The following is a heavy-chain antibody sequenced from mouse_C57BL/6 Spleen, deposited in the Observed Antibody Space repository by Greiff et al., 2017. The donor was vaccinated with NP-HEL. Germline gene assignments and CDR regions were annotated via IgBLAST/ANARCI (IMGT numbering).Heavy chain of an antibody. Sequence: EVKLVESGPGLVKPSQSLSLTCSVTGYSITSGYYWNWIRQFPGNKLEWMGYISYDGSNNYNPSLKNRISITRDTSKNQFFLKLNSVTTEDTATYYCARYYGSSYEYFDYWGQGTTLTVSS. CDR1: GYSITSGYY. CDR2: ISYDGSN. V-gene: IGHV3-6*01. J-gene: IGHJ2*01. D-gene: IGHD1-1*01. CDR3: ARYYGSSYEYFDY.